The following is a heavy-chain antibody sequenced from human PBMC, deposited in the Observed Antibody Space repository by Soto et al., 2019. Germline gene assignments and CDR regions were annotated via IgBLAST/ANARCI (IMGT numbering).Heavy chain of an antibody. CDR3: ARGPGHGYDLSWFDP. CDR1: GYTFTNYA. CDR2: INPGNANT. J-gene: IGHJ5*02. V-gene: IGHV1-3*01. Sequence: QVQLVQSAAEVKKPGASVKVSCKASGYTFTNYALHWVRQAPGQRLEWMAWINPGNANTKYSQKFQGRVTITRDTSASTAYMELSSLRSEDTAVYYCARGPGHGYDLSWFDPWGQGTLFTVPS. D-gene: IGHD5-12*01.